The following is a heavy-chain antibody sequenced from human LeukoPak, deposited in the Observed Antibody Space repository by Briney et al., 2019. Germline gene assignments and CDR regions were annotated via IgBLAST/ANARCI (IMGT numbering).Heavy chain of an antibody. V-gene: IGHV4-59*08. D-gene: IGHD6-13*01. CDR1: GGSMTNLY. CDR3: ARSRSSSWTNWFDP. CDR2: IYDSGST. J-gene: IGHJ5*02. Sequence: ASETLSLTCSVSGGSMTNLYWTWIRQPPGKGLEWIGDIYDSGSTRYNTSLESRVTISVDTSKNQFSLKLSSVTAADTAVYYCARSRSSSWTNWFDPWGQGTLVTVSS.